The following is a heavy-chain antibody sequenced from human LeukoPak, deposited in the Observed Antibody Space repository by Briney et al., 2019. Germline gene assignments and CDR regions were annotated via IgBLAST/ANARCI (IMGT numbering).Heavy chain of an antibody. J-gene: IGHJ4*02. CDR3: ARTTTVTTYGPMDY. D-gene: IGHD4-17*01. Sequence: GGSLRLSCATSGFTFSTYWMTWVRQAPGKGLEWVANIKKDGSEKYYVDSVKGRFTISRDNAKNSLYLQVNSLRAEDTAVYYCARTTTVTTYGPMDYWGQGTLVTVSS. V-gene: IGHV3-7*01. CDR2: IKKDGSEK. CDR1: GFTFSTYW.